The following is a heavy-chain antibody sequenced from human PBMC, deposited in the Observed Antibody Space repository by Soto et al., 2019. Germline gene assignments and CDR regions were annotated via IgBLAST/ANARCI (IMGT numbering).Heavy chain of an antibody. CDR2: IWYDGTNE. V-gene: IGHV3-33*01. CDR3: VRDLGNDSDY. CDR1: GFTFSSYG. Sequence: QVQLVESGGGVVQPGRSLGLSCAASGFTFSSYGMHWVRQAPGKGLEWLAIIWYDGTNEDYADSVKGRFTISRDNSKNPLYLQMNSLRTEDTAVYYCVRDLGNDSDYWGQGTLVTVSS. D-gene: IGHD1-1*01. J-gene: IGHJ4*02.